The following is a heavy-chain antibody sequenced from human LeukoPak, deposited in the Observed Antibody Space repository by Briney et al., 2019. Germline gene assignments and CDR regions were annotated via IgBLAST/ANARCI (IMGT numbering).Heavy chain of an antibody. CDR2: ISWNSGSI. V-gene: IGHV3-9*01. CDR3: AKAKVGYYFDS. CDR1: GFTFDDYS. J-gene: IGHJ4*02. Sequence: GGSLRLSCAASGFTFDDYSMHWVRQAPGKGLEWVSGISWNSGSIGYADSVKGRFTISRDNAKNSLYLQMNSLRAEDTALYYCAKAKVGYYFDSWGQGTLVTVSS. D-gene: IGHD1-26*01.